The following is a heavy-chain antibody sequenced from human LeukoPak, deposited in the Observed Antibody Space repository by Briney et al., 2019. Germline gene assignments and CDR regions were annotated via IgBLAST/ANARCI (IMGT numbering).Heavy chain of an antibody. CDR3: ARDGYGSNSASFDY. CDR1: GGSISSGGYY. D-gene: IGHD4-23*01. J-gene: IGHJ4*02. V-gene: IGHV4-30-2*01. Sequence: SQTLSLTCTVSGGSISSGGYYWSWIRQPPGKGLEWIGYIYHSGSTYYNPSLKSRVTISVDRSKNQFSLKLSSVTAADTAVYYCARDGYGSNSASFDYWGQGTLVTVSS. CDR2: IYHSGST.